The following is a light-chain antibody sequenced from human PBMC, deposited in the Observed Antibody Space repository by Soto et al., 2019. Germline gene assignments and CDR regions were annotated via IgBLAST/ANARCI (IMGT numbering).Light chain of an antibody. CDR2: GAS. J-gene: IGKJ2*01. V-gene: IGKV1-39*01. Sequence: DFQMTQSPSSLSASVGDRVTITCRASQSISSLLNWYQQKVGKAPKVLIYGASNVQSGVPSRFSGSGSGTDFTLTISSLQPEDFATYYCQQSYSTPYTFGQGTKLDIK. CDR1: QSISSL. CDR3: QQSYSTPYT.